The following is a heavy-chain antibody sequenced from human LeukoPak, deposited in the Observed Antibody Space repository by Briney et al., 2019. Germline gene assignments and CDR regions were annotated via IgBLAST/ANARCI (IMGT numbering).Heavy chain of an antibody. CDR3: ARDLMATIYYYYGMDV. CDR2: ISYDGSSK. J-gene: IGHJ6*02. Sequence: PGRSLRLSCAASGFTFSSYAMHWVRQAPGKGLEWVAVISYDGSSKYYTDSVKGRFTISRDNSKNTLYLQMNTLRANDTAVYFCARDLMATIYYYYGMDVWGRGTSVTVSS. CDR1: GFTFSSYA. D-gene: IGHD5-24*01. V-gene: IGHV3-30-3*01.